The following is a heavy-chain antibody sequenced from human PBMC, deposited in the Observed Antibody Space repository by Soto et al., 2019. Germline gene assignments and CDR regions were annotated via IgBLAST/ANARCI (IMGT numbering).Heavy chain of an antibody. CDR1: GFTFSNCG. Sequence: PGGSLRLSCAASGFTFSNCGMHWVRQAPGKGLEWVAVIWYDGSNKYYADSVKGRFTISRDNSKNTLYLQMNSLRAEDTAVYYCARETYGYYYMDGWGKGTTVTVSS. J-gene: IGHJ6*03. CDR2: IWYDGSNK. CDR3: ARETYGYYYMDG. D-gene: IGHD2-21*01. V-gene: IGHV3-33*01.